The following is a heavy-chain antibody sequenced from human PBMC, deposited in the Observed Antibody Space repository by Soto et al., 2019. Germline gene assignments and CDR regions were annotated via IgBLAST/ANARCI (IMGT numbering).Heavy chain of an antibody. J-gene: IGHJ6*02. Sequence: GGSLRLSCAASGFTFSSYAMHWVRQAPGKGLEWVAVISYDGSNKYYADSVKGRFTISRDNSKNTLYLQMNSLRAEDTAVYYCARDTIFGVVPTVYGMDVWGQGTTVTVSS. CDR2: ISYDGSNK. D-gene: IGHD3-3*01. CDR1: GFTFSSYA. CDR3: ARDTIFGVVPTVYGMDV. V-gene: IGHV3-30-3*01.